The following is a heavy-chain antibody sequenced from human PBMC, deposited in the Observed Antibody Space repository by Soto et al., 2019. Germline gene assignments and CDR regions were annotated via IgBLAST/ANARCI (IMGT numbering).Heavy chain of an antibody. CDR3: AHFGYTSGVIDY. J-gene: IGHJ4*02. D-gene: IGHD2-2*02. CDR2: IYWDDDK. CDR1: MTIGGG. V-gene: IGHV2-5*02. Sequence: MTIGGGVGWIRQPPEKALEWLAVIYWDDDKGYSPSLKSRLTVTKDTSKNQVVLTMTNMDPVDTATYYCAHFGYTSGVIDYWGQGTLVTVSS.